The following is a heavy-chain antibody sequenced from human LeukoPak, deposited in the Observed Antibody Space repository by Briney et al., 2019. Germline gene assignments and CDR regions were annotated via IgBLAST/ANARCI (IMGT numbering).Heavy chain of an antibody. D-gene: IGHD1-26*01. V-gene: IGHV4-4*07. J-gene: IGHJ4*02. CDR2: IYTSGST. CDR3: AREAWGAQPFDY. CDR1: GGSISSYY. Sequence: SETLSLTCTVSGGSISSYYWSWIRQPAGKGLKWIGRIYTSGSTNYNPSLKSRVTMSVDTSKNQFSLKLSSVTAADTAVYYCAREAWGAQPFDYWGQGTLVTVSS.